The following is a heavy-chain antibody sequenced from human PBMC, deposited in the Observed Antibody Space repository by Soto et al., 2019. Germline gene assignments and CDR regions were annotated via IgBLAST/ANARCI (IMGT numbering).Heavy chain of an antibody. CDR3: AKTTIVPPATANRGAPYNCCALDV. D-gene: IGHD1-1*01. CDR1: GLTLSSYW. V-gene: IGHV3-7*03. Sequence: EVQLVESGGGLVQPGGSLRLSCAASGLTLSSYWMRWVRQAPGKGLEWVANVKQDGSERKYVDSVKGRFTISRDNAKNSLYLQKNCRGADDTAVYYCAKTTIVPPATANRGAPYNCCALDVWGQGTTVTVSS. CDR2: VKQDGSER. J-gene: IGHJ6*02.